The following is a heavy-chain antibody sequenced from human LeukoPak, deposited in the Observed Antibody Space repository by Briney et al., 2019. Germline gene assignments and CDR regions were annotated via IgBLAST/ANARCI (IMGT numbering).Heavy chain of an antibody. Sequence: PSETLSLTCTVSGGSISSYYWSWIRQPPGKGLEWIGYIYYSGSTNYNPSLKSRVTISVDTSKNQFSLKLSSVTAADTAVYYCARVAETEPGGWYGWFDPWGQGTLVTVSS. J-gene: IGHJ5*02. V-gene: IGHV4-59*01. CDR2: IYYSGST. CDR3: ARVAETEPGGWYGWFDP. D-gene: IGHD6-19*01. CDR1: GGSISSYY.